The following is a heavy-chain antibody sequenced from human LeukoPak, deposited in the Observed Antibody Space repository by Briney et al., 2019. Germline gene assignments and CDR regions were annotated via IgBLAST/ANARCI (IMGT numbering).Heavy chain of an antibody. CDR3: AREGIVVVPAESYAFDI. CDR1: GYTFTNYY. V-gene: IGHV1-46*01. J-gene: IGHJ3*02. D-gene: IGHD2-2*01. Sequence: ASVKVSCKASGYTFTNYYMHWVRQAPGQGLEWMGIIIPGGGSTSYAQKFQGRVTMTRDTSTSTVYMELSSLRSEDTAVYYCAREGIVVVPAESYAFDIWGQGTMVTVSS. CDR2: IIPGGGST.